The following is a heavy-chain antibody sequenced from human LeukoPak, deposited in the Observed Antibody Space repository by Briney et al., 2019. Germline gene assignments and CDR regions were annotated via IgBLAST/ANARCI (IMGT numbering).Heavy chain of an antibody. CDR2: IKSKTDGGTT. CDR1: GFTLSNAW. D-gene: IGHD1-14*01. J-gene: IGHJ3*02. V-gene: IGHV3-15*01. CDR3: AKPARTDAFDI. Sequence: GRSLRLSCAASGFTLSNAWMSWVRQAPGEGLEWVGRIKSKTDGGTTDYAAPVKGRFTISRDDSTNTLYLQMNSLKTEDTDVYYCAKPARTDAFDIWGQGKMVTVSS.